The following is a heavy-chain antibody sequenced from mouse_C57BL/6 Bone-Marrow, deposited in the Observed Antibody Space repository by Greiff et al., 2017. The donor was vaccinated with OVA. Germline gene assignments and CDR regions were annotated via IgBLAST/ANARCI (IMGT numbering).Heavy chain of an antibody. Sequence: QVQLQQPGAELVKPGASVKLSCKASGYTFTSYWMHWVKQRPGQGLEWIGMFHPNSGSTNYNEKFKSKATLTVDKSSSTAYMQHISLTSEDSAVYCCSEAGSYYCLYYFDYWGQGTTLTVAS. CDR1: GYTFTSYW. J-gene: IGHJ2*01. CDR3: SEAGSYYCLYYFDY. V-gene: IGHV1-64*01. CDR2: FHPNSGST. D-gene: IGHD1-1*01.